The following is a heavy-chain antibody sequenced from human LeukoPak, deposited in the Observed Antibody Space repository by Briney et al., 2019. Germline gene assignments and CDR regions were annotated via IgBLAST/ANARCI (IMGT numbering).Heavy chain of an antibody. Sequence: SGGSLRLSCAASRFTFSDYYMSWIRQAPGKGLEWVSYISSSGSTIYYADSVKGRFTISRDNAKNSLYLQMNSLRAEDTAVYYCASAHSSGWYYYYYGMDVWGQGTTVTVSS. D-gene: IGHD6-19*01. CDR3: ASAHSSGWYYYYYGMDV. J-gene: IGHJ6*02. CDR2: ISSSGSTI. CDR1: RFTFSDYY. V-gene: IGHV3-11*01.